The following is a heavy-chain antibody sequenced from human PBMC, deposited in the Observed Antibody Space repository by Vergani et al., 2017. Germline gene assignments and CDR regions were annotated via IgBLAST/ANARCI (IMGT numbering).Heavy chain of an antibody. J-gene: IGHJ4*02. CDR3: ARGDYGILTGYRY. D-gene: IGHD3-9*01. Sequence: QVQVVQSGAEVKKPGASVKVSCKTPGYTFSNYYMHWVRQAPGQGLEWMGIINPSGGHTNYAQKFQGRVTMTRDTSTNTVYMELSSLRSEDTAIYYCARGDYGILTGYRYWGQGTLVTVSA. CDR1: GYTFSNYY. CDR2: INPSGGHT. V-gene: IGHV1-46*03.